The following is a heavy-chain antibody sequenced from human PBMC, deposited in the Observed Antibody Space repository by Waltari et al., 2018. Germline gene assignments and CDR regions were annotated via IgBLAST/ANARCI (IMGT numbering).Heavy chain of an antibody. CDR3: ARGGFGVVIRSVYYYMDV. J-gene: IGHJ6*03. V-gene: IGHV4-59*01. D-gene: IGHD3-3*01. CDR1: GGSISTYY. Sequence: QVQLQESGPGLVKPSETLSLTCTVSGGSISTYYWTWIRQPPGTGLEWIGYIYYSGSTNYNPSLKSRLTMSVDTSKNQFSLRLSSVTAADTAVYYCARGGFGVVIRSVYYYMDVWGKGTTVTVSS. CDR2: IYYSGST.